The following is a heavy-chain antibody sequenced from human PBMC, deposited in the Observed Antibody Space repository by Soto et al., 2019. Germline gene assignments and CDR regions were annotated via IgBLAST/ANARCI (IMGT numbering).Heavy chain of an antibody. Sequence: QVQLQQSGPGLVKPSQTLSLTCAISGDSVSTNSATWDWIRQSPSRGLEWLGRTYYRSKWYNDYAVSVKGRXTXNXXTSNHQLSLQLNAVTPDDTAVYYCARLIGNSWLDSWGQGTLVTVSS. D-gene: IGHD2-8*01. V-gene: IGHV6-1*01. J-gene: IGHJ5*01. CDR2: TYYRSKWYN. CDR1: GDSVSTNSAT. CDR3: ARLIGNSWLDS.